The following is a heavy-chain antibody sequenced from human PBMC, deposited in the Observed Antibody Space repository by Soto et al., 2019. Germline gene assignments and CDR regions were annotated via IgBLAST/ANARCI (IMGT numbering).Heavy chain of an antibody. Sequence: QVQLVQSGAEVKKPGSSVKVSCKASGGTFGSYAFSWVRQAPGQGLEWMGGIIPMFDTANYAQKFQDRVTISADESTSTAYMELSSLTSEDTAVYYCARSLTYYYETSGYYLGNIWGQGTLVTVSS. CDR1: GGTFGSYA. D-gene: IGHD3-22*01. J-gene: IGHJ4*02. CDR2: IIPMFDTA. CDR3: ARSLTYYYETSGYYLGNI. V-gene: IGHV1-69*01.